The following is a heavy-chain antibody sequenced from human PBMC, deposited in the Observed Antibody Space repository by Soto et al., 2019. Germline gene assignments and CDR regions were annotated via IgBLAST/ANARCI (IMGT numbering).Heavy chain of an antibody. D-gene: IGHD2-2*01. CDR1: GYTFTSYY. CDR2: INPSGGST. V-gene: IGHV1-46*03. CDR3: ARVWCSSTSCSPGYYYMDV. Sequence: GASVKVSCKASGYTFTSYYMHWVRQAPGQGLEWMGIINPSGGSTSYAQKFQGRVTMTRDTSTSTVYMELSSLRSEDTAVYYCARVWCSSTSCSPGYYYMDVWGKGTTVTVSS. J-gene: IGHJ6*03.